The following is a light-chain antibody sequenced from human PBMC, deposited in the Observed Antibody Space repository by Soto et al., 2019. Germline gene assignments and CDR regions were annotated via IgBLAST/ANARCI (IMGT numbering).Light chain of an antibody. CDR1: QGVSSY. CDR3: QQRSNWLT. CDR2: DAS. V-gene: IGKV3-11*01. J-gene: IGKJ4*01. Sequence: EIVLTQSPATLSLSPGERATLSCRASQGVSSYLAWYQQKPGQAPRLLIYDASNRATGIPARFSGSGSGTDFTLTISSLEPEDFAVYYCQQRSNWLTFGGGTKVDNK.